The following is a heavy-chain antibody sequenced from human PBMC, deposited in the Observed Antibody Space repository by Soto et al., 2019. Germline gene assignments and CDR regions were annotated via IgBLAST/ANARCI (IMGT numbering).Heavy chain of an antibody. CDR2: IYYSGST. CDR1: GGSISSGGYY. CDR3: ARMLAYYYDSSGYSDAFDI. Sequence: TLSLTCTVSGGSISSGGYYWSWIRQHPGKGLEWIGYIYYSGSTYYNPSLKSRVTISVDTSKNQFSLKLSSVTAADTAVYYCARMLAYYYDSSGYSDAFDIWGQGTMVTVSS. D-gene: IGHD3-22*01. V-gene: IGHV4-31*03. J-gene: IGHJ3*02.